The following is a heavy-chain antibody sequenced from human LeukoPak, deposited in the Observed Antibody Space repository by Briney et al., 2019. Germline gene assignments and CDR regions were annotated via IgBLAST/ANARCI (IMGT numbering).Heavy chain of an antibody. CDR1: GFTFSSYG. J-gene: IGHJ4*02. V-gene: IGHV3-30*02. D-gene: IGHD3-10*01. CDR3: AISTVRTFDY. CDR2: IRYDGCNK. Sequence: GGSLRLSCAASGFTFSSYGMHWVRQAPGKGLEWVAFIRYDGCNKYYADSVKGRFTISRDNSKNTLYLQMNSLRAEDTAVYYCAISTVRTFDYWGQGTLVTVSS.